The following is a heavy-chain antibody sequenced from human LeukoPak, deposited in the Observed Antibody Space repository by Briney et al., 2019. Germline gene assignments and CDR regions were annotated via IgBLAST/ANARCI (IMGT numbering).Heavy chain of an antibody. Sequence: PSETLSLTCTVSGGSISSSSYYWGWIRQPPGKGLEWIGSIYYSGSTYYNPSLKSRVTMSVDTSKNQFSLKLSSVTAADTAVYYCARVGIDPHDFWSGYYTHDYYYYMDVWGKGTTVTVSS. CDR2: IYYSGST. J-gene: IGHJ6*03. CDR3: ARVGIDPHDFWSGYYTHDYYYYMDV. CDR1: GGSISSSSYY. D-gene: IGHD3-3*01. V-gene: IGHV4-39*07.